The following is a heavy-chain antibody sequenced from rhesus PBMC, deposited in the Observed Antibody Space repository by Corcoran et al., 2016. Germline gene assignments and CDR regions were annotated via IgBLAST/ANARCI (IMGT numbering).Heavy chain of an antibody. CDR2: IRGSSGST. V-gene: IGHV4-127*01. D-gene: IGHD6-25*01. CDR1: GFSLTTSGMG. J-gene: IGHJ4*01. CDR3: ARASYSGSWTGIDY. Sequence: KESGPALVKPTQTLTLTCTFSGFSLTTSGMGVGWIRQPPGKGLEWIGYIRGSSGSTYYNPSLKSRVTISTDTSKNQFSLKLSSVTAADTAVYYCARASYSGSWTGIDYWGQGVLVTVSS.